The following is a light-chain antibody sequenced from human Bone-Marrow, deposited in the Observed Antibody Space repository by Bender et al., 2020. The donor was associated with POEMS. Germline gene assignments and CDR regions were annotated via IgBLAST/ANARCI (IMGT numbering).Light chain of an antibody. CDR3: QSADSSRTYYV. CDR1: ALPNQY. Sequence: SYELTQPPSVSVSPGQTARITCSGDALPNQYAYWYQQKPGQAPVVVIYKDNERPSGIPERFSGSNSGTTATLTITGVQAEDEADYYCQSADSSRTYYVFGTGNTVTVL. J-gene: IGLJ1*01. CDR2: KDN. V-gene: IGLV3-25*03.